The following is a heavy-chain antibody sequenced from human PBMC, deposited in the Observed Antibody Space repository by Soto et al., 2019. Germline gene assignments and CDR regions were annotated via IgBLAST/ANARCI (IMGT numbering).Heavy chain of an antibody. CDR2: IYYSGST. D-gene: IGHD3-3*01. Sequence: PSETLSLTCTVSGGSISSHYCSWIRQPPRPGLGWIWYIYYSGSTNYNPSLKSRVTVSVATSMNQFSLTLSSVTAAATAVYYCAKGYGQDELWSGYWDYFDYWGQGTLVTVSS. V-gene: IGHV4-59*11. CDR3: AKGYGQDELWSGYWDYFDY. CDR1: GGSISSHY. J-gene: IGHJ4*02.